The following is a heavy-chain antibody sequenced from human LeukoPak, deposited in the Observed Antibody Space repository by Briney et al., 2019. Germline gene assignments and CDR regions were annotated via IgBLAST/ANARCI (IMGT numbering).Heavy chain of an antibody. CDR1: GGSISSYY. J-gene: IGHJ6*03. D-gene: IGHD3-22*01. CDR2: IYTSGST. CDR3: ARDLVYYDSSGYPQGNYYYYYMDV. Sequence: SETLSLTCTVSGGSISSYYWSWIRQPAGKGLEWIGRIYTSGSTNYNPSLKSRVTISVDTSKNQFSLKLSSVTAADTAVYYCARDLVYYDSSGYPQGNYYYYYMDVWGKGTTVTISS. V-gene: IGHV4-4*07.